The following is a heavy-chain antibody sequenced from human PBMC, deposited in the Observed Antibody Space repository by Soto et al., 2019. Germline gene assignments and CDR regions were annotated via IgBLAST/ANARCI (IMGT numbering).Heavy chain of an antibody. D-gene: IGHD3-3*01. J-gene: IGHJ5*02. CDR2: INHSGST. CDR3: ARGKSITYYDFWSGHGGVHWFDP. Sequence: SETLSLTCAVYGGSFSGYYWSWIRQPPGKGLEWIGEINHSGSTNYNPSLKSRVTISVDTSKNQFSLKLSSVTAADTAVYYCARGKSITYYDFWSGHGGVHWFDPWGQGTLVTVS. V-gene: IGHV4-34*01. CDR1: GGSFSGYY.